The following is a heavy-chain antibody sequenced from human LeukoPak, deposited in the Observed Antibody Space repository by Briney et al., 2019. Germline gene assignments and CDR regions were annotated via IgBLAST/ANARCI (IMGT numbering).Heavy chain of an antibody. CDR3: ARDSSIAARPNY. Sequence: SETLSLTCTVSGGSISSSSYYWGWIRQPPGKGLEWIGRIYYSGSTYYNPSLKSRVTITVNTSKNQFSQKRSSVTAADTAVYYCARDSSIAARPNYWGQGTLVTASS. CDR2: IYYSGST. J-gene: IGHJ4*02. CDR1: GGSISSSSYY. D-gene: IGHD6-6*01. V-gene: IGHV4-39*07.